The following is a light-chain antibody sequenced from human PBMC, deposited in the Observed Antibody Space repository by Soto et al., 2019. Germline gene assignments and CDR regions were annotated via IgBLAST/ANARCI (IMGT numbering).Light chain of an antibody. V-gene: IGKV3-11*01. CDR1: QSVSSY. CDR3: QQRSNWQWT. Sequence: EIVLTQSPATLSLSPGERATLSCRASQSVSSYLAWDQQKPGQAPRLLIYDASNRATGIPSRFSGSGSGTDFTLTIISLEPEDFAVYYCQQRSNWQWTFGQGTKVE. J-gene: IGKJ1*01. CDR2: DAS.